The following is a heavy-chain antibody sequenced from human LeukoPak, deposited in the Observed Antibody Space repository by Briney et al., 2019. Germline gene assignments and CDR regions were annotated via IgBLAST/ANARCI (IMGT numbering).Heavy chain of an antibody. CDR3: ARGGGSQAFDY. Sequence: GASVKVSCKASGGTSSSYAISWVRQAPGQGLEWMGGIIPIFGTANYAQKFQGRVTITTDESTSTAYTELSSLRSEDTAVYYCARGGGSQAFDYWGQGTLVTVSS. CDR2: IIPIFGTA. D-gene: IGHD1-26*01. J-gene: IGHJ4*02. V-gene: IGHV1-69*05. CDR1: GGTSSSYA.